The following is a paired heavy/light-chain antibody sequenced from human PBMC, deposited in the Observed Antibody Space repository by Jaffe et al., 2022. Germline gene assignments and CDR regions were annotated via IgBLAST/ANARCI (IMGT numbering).Heavy chain of an antibody. CDR2: IFSNDEK. CDR1: GFSLSNARMS. V-gene: IGHV2-26*01. J-gene: IGHJ6*03. CDR3: ARMPRDSGYDWPYYYYYMDV. Sequence: QVTLKESGPVLVKPTETLTLTCTVSGFSLSNARMSVSWIRQPPGKALEWLAHIFSNDEKSYSTSLKSRLTISKDTSKSQVVLTMTNMDPVDTATYYCARMPRDSGYDWPYYYYYMDVWGKGTTVTVSS. D-gene: IGHD5-12*01.
Light chain of an antibody. V-gene: IGLV1-36*01. Sequence: QSVLTQPPSVSEAPRQRVTISCSGSSSNIGNNAVNWYQQLPGKAPKLLIYYDDLLPSGVSDRFSGSKSGTSASLAISGLQSEDEADYYCAAWDDRLNGPVFGGGTKLTVL. CDR1: SSNIGNNA. CDR2: YDD. CDR3: AAWDDRLNGPV. J-gene: IGLJ3*02.